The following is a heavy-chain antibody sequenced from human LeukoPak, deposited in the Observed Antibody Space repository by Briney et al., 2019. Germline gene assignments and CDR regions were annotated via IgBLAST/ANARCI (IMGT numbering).Heavy chain of an antibody. CDR2: IRHDGSAR. Sequence: GGSLRLSCAVSGFTFKNYWMAWVRQAPRTGMELVSNIRHDGSARYYGDSVKGRFTISRDDATNSLFLQMNSLRVDDTALYYCARDNSGFDSWGQGTLVTVSS. CDR3: ARDNSGFDS. V-gene: IGHV3-7*01. D-gene: IGHD6-19*01. CDR1: GFTFKNYW. J-gene: IGHJ4*02.